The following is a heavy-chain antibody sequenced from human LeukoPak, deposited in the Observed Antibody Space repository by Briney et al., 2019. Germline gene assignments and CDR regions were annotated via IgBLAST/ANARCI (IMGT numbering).Heavy chain of an antibody. D-gene: IGHD2-2*01. V-gene: IGHV4-59*08. Sequence: SETLSLTCTVSGGSISGYYWSWIRQPPGKGLEWLGCVYYIGTTNYNPSLQSRGLISVDSSKNQFSLKLSSVTAADTAVYFCARHREVPAANGVFDSWGQGTLVTVSS. J-gene: IGHJ4*02. CDR3: ARHREVPAANGVFDS. CDR1: GGSISGYY. CDR2: VYYIGTT.